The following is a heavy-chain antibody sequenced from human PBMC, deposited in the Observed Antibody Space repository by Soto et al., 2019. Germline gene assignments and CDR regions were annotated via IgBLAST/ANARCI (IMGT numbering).Heavy chain of an antibody. J-gene: IGHJ1*01. CDR2: IYYSGST. Sequence: QLQLQESGPGLVKPSETLSLTCIVSGDSISSTNYYWGWIRQPPGKGLEWIGSIYYSGSTSYNPSLKSRLTISVDTSKNQISLRLSSVTAADTAVYYCARQPTYYYDRSGYAGYFHHWGQGTLVTVSS. CDR3: ARQPTYYYDRSGYAGYFHH. V-gene: IGHV4-39*01. CDR1: GDSISSTNYY. D-gene: IGHD3-22*01.